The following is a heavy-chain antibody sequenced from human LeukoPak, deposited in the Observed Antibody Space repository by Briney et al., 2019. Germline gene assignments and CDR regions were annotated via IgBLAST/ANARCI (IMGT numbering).Heavy chain of an antibody. CDR3: ASMISNGEEVADWFDP. D-gene: IGHD4-11*01. CDR1: GFTFGIYG. V-gene: IGHV3-30*02. Sequence: GGSLRLSCAASGFTFGIYGMHWVRQAPGKGLEWVTFIRSDGSNKYYADSVEGRFTISRDNSKNSLYLQMTSLRAEDTAAYYCASMISNGEEVADWFDPWGQGTLVTVSS. CDR2: IRSDGSNK. J-gene: IGHJ5*02.